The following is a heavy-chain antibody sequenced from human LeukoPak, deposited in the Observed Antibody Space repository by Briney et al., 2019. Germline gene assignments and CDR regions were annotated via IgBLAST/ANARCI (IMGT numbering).Heavy chain of an antibody. Sequence: GASVKVSCKASGYTFTSYYMPWVRQAPGQGLEWMGIINPSGGSTSYAQKFQGRVTMTRDTSTSTVYMELSSLRSEDTAVYYCARDAEGIAVAGKQGDFDYWGQGTLVTVSS. CDR1: GYTFTSYY. J-gene: IGHJ4*02. CDR3: ARDAEGIAVAGKQGDFDY. CDR2: INPSGGST. V-gene: IGHV1-46*01. D-gene: IGHD6-19*01.